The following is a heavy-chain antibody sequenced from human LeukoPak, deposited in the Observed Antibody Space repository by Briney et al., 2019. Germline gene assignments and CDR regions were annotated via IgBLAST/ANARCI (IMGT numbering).Heavy chain of an antibody. V-gene: IGHV3-30*04. CDR1: GFTFGNYA. D-gene: IGHD2-2*02. J-gene: IGHJ4*02. CDR2: ISYDGSNK. CDR3: ARDFAAYCSSTSCYTGCDY. Sequence: PGGSQRLSCEASGFTFGNYAMNWVRQAPGKGLEWVAVISYDGSNKYYADSVKGRFTISRDNSKNTLYLQMNSLRAEDTAVYYCARDFAAYCSSTSCYTGCDYWGQGTLVTVSS.